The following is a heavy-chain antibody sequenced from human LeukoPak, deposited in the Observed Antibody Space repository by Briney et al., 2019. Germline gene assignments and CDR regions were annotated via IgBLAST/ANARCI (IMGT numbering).Heavy chain of an antibody. CDR1: GFTFNTYY. J-gene: IGHJ4*02. V-gene: IGHV3-74*01. CDR3: VRVPY. Sequence: GGSLGLSCEASGFTFNTYYMHWVRQAPGKGLVWVSRTSGDGSTTIYADSVKGRFTISRDNAKNSLYLQMNSLRADDTAVYYCVRVPYWGQGTLVTVSS. CDR2: TSGDGSTT.